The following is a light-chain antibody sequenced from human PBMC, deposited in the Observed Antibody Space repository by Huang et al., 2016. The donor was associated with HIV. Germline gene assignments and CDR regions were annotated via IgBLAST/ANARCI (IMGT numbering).Light chain of an antibody. CDR2: DAS. J-gene: IGKJ4*01. Sequence: EIVLTQSPATLSLSPGERATLSCRASKSVSNYLAWYHQNPGQAPRLLIYDASTRATGIPPRFTGSVSETDCTLTLSSLEPEDFAVYYCQQRSDWPPTFGGGTKVEIK. V-gene: IGKV3-11*01. CDR1: KSVSNY. CDR3: QQRSDWPPT.